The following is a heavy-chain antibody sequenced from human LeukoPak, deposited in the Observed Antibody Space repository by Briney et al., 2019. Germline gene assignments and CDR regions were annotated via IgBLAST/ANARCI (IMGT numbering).Heavy chain of an antibody. CDR3: ARDSSGPLH. D-gene: IGHD6-19*01. Sequence: GGSLRLSCAASGFTVSNNYMSWVRQAPGKGLEWVSVIYSGAGTYYADSVKGRFTISRDNSKNTLYLQMNSLTAEDTAVYYCARDSSGPLHWGQGTLVTVSS. CDR1: GFTVSNNY. V-gene: IGHV3-66*01. J-gene: IGHJ4*02. CDR2: IYSGAGT.